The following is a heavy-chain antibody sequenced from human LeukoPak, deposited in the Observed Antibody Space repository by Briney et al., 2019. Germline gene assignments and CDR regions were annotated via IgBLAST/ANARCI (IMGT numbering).Heavy chain of an antibody. D-gene: IGHD2-2*01. J-gene: IGHJ4*02. CDR1: GFTFSSYE. V-gene: IGHV3-48*03. CDR3: AKDRCSSTSCLPTAIDY. Sequence: GGSLRLSCAASGFTFSSYEMNWVRQAPGKGLGWVSYISSSGSTIYYADSVKGRFTISTDNAKNSLYLQMNSLRAEHTAVYYCAKDRCSSTSCLPTAIDYWGQGTLVTVSS. CDR2: ISSSGSTI.